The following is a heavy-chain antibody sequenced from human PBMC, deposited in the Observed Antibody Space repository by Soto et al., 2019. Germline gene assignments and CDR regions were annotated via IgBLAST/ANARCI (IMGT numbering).Heavy chain of an antibody. V-gene: IGHV3-48*02. CDR1: GFTFSSYS. CDR3: ARGLYYYDSSGYWGY. D-gene: IGHD3-22*01. CDR2: ISSSSSTI. Sequence: EVQLVESGGGLVQPGGSLRLSCAASGFTFSSYSMNWVRQAPGKGLEWVSYISSSSSTIYYADSVKGRFTISRANAKNSLYLQMNSLRDEDTAVYYCARGLYYYDSSGYWGYWGQGTLVTVSS. J-gene: IGHJ4*02.